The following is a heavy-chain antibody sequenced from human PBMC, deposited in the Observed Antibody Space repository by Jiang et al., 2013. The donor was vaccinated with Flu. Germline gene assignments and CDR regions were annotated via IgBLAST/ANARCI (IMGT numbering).Heavy chain of an antibody. CDR3: AYTSGIPLERDYYFYGMDV. CDR1: GFSLSSTAVG. V-gene: IGHV2-5*02. Sequence: KPTQTLTLTCTFSGFSLSSTAVGVGWIRQPPGKALEWLALIYWDDDKHYSPSLRNRLIITKDTSKNQVVLTMTNMDPVDTATYYCAYTSGIPLERDYYFYGMDVWGQGTTVTVSS. D-gene: IGHD1-1*01. J-gene: IGHJ6*02. CDR2: IYWDDDK.